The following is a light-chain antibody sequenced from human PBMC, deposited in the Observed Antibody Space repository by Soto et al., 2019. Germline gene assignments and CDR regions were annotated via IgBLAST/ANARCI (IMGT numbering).Light chain of an antibody. Sequence: QAVVTQEPSLTVSPGGTVTLTCGSSTGSVTSGHYPYWFQQKPGQAPRTLIYDTNNKHSWTPARFSGFLLGGKAALTVSGAQPEDEADYYCFLSYSGARVFGGGTQLTVL. J-gene: IGLJ2*01. CDR1: TGSVTSGHY. CDR3: FLSYSGARV. CDR2: DTN. V-gene: IGLV7-46*01.